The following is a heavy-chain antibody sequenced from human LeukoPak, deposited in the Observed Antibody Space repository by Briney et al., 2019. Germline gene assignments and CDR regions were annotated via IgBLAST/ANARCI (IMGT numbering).Heavy chain of an antibody. CDR2: SHYSGTT. V-gene: IGHV4-39*01. J-gene: IGHJ4*02. CDR1: GGSITSSSYY. Sequence: SETLSLTCIVSGGSITSSSYYWGWIRQPPGKGLEWIGNSHYSGTTYCNPSLKSRITISVDTSKNQFSLKLSSVTAADAAVYYCARLSDWYGVWGQGTLVTVSS. D-gene: IGHD3-9*01. CDR3: ARLSDWYGV.